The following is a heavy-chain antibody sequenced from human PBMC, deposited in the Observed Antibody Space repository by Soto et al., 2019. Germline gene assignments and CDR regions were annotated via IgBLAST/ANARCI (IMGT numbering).Heavy chain of an antibody. CDR1: GASVRSGSYY. CDR3: ARVEDYGDYFDY. CDR2: IYDTGTT. Sequence: QVQLQESGPGLVKPSETLSLTCTVSGASVRSGSYYWSWVRQPPGRGLGWIGYIYDTGTTNYNPSLKSRVTMSVDTSKNQFSLKLNSLTAADTAVYYCARVEDYGDYFDYWGQGTLVTVSS. D-gene: IGHD4-17*01. J-gene: IGHJ4*02. V-gene: IGHV4-61*01.